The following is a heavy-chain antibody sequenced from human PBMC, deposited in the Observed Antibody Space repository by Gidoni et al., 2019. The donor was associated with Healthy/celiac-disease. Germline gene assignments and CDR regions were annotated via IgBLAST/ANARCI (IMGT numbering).Heavy chain of an antibody. D-gene: IGHD6-25*01. Sequence: QVQLVESGGGVVQPGRSLRLSCAASGFTFSSYAMHWFRQAPGKGLEWVAVISYDGSNKYYADSVKGRFTISRDNSKNTLYLQMNSLRAEDTAVYYCARSGHYEIAAAFDIWGQGTMVTVSS. V-gene: IGHV3-30-3*01. J-gene: IGHJ3*02. CDR1: GFTFSSYA. CDR3: ARSGHYEIAAAFDI. CDR2: ISYDGSNK.